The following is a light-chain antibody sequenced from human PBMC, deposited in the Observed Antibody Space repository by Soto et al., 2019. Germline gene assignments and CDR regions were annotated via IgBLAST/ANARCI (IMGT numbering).Light chain of an antibody. CDR1: SSDVGSYNL. Sequence: QSALTQPASVSGSPGQSITISCTGTSSDVGSYNLVSWYQQHPGKAPKLMIYEGSKRPSGVSNRFSGSKSGHTASLTISGLQAEDEADYYCCSYAGRSTYVVFGGGTKLTVL. CDR2: EGS. CDR3: CSYAGRSTYVV. J-gene: IGLJ2*01. V-gene: IGLV2-23*01.